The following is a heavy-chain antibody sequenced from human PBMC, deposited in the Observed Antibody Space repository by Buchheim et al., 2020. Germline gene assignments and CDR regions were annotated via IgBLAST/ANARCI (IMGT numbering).Heavy chain of an antibody. J-gene: IGHJ5*02. D-gene: IGHD1-26*01. V-gene: IGHV4-38-2*01. Sequence: QVQLQESGPGLVKPSETLSLTCAVSGYSISNDYYWGWIRQPPGKGLEWIGSISHGGRTFYTPSLKSRVTVQLDASKHHFSPTLTSVTAPDTAMYYCARMGYSGSYYDPWGRGTL. CDR3: ARMGYSGSYYDP. CDR1: GYSISNDYY. CDR2: ISHGGRT.